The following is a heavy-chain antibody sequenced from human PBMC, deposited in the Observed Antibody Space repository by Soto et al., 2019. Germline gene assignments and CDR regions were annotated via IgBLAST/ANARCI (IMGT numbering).Heavy chain of an antibody. Sequence: SETLSLTCTVSGGSISSGGYYWSWIRQHPGKGLEWIGYIYYSGSTYYNPSLKSRVTISVDTSKNEFSLRLSSVTAADTAVYFCARSVAVPGAHIDYWGQGTQVTVSS. CDR3: ARSVAVPGAHIDY. V-gene: IGHV4-31*03. CDR1: GGSISSGGYY. CDR2: IYYSGST. D-gene: IGHD6-19*01. J-gene: IGHJ4*02.